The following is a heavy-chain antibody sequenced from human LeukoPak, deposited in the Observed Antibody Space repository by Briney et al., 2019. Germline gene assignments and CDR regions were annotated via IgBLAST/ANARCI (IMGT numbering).Heavy chain of an antibody. CDR2: LNHSGST. V-gene: IGHV4-34*01. Sequence: SETLSLICAVYGGSFSGYYWSWIRQPPGKGLEWIGELNHSGSTNYNPSLKSRVTISVDTSKNQFSLKLSSVTAADTAVYYCARASRRHYYDSSGCIDYWGQGTLVTVSS. CDR1: GGSFSGYY. J-gene: IGHJ4*02. CDR3: ARASRRHYYDSSGCIDY. D-gene: IGHD3-22*01.